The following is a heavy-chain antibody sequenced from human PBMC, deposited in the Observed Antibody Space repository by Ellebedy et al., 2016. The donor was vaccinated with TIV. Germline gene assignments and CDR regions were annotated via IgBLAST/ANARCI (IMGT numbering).Heavy chain of an antibody. CDR3: ARQSDIVLVPVAYYGLDV. D-gene: IGHD2-2*01. CDR2: IDPSDSHT. V-gene: IGHV5-10-1*01. J-gene: IGHJ6*02. Sequence: GGSLRLXXKGSGYTFTNYLITWVRQMPGKGLEWMGRIDPSDSHTSYSPSFQGHVTISVDKSISTAYLQWSSLKASDTAMYYCARQSDIVLVPVAYYGLDVWGRGTTVIVSS. CDR1: GYTFTNYL.